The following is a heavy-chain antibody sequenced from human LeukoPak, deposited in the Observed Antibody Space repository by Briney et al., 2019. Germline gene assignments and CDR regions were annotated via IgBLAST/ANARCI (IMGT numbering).Heavy chain of an antibody. V-gene: IGHV1-46*01. Sequence: ASVKVSCKASGYTFTSYYMHWVRQAPGQGLEWMGIINPSGGSTSYALKFQGRVTMTRDTSISTAYMELSRLRSDDTAVYHCARATDFLRGAPDYWGQGTLVTVSS. CDR1: GYTFTSYY. D-gene: IGHD3-3*01. CDR2: INPSGGST. CDR3: ARATDFLRGAPDY. J-gene: IGHJ4*02.